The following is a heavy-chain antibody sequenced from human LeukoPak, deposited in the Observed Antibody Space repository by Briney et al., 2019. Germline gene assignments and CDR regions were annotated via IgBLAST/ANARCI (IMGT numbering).Heavy chain of an antibody. CDR2: ISSSGSTI. J-gene: IGHJ4*02. Sequence: GGSLRLSCAASGFTFSDHYMSWIRQAPGKGLEWVSYISSSGSTIYYADSVKGRFTISRDNAKNSLYLQMNSLRAEDTAVYYCAREVGLDSSSEFDYWGQGTLVTVSS. CDR1: GFTFSDHY. D-gene: IGHD6-6*01. CDR3: AREVGLDSSSEFDY. V-gene: IGHV3-11*01.